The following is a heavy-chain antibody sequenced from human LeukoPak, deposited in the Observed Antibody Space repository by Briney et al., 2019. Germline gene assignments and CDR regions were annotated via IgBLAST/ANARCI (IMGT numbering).Heavy chain of an antibody. CDR2: IYHSGST. V-gene: IGHV4-30-2*01. CDR1: GGSISSGGYS. Sequence: SETLSLTCAVSGGSISSGGYSWSWIRQPPGKGLEWIGYIYHSGSTYYSPSLKSRVTISVDRSKNQFSLKLSSVTAADTAVYYCARGGGYYLFDYWGQGTLVTVSS. D-gene: IGHD3-22*01. CDR3: ARGGGYYLFDY. J-gene: IGHJ4*02.